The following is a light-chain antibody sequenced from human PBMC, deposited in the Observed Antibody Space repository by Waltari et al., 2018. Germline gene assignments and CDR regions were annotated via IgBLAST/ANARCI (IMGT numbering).Light chain of an antibody. V-gene: IGLV8-61*01. Sequence: TVVTQEPSLSVSPGGTVTLTCGLNSGSVSITNYHTWYQQPPGQPPRMLIYSKNTHPSGVPYRFSGSILGNKAALTITGAQTDDECDYYCTSDVGGDVFFGGGTRLTV. CDR2: SKN. CDR3: TSDVGGDVF. J-gene: IGLJ7*01. CDR1: SGSVSITNY.